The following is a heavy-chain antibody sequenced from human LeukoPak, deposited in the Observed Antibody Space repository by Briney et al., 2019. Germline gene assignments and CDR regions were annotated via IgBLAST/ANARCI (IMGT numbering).Heavy chain of an antibody. V-gene: IGHV3-53*01. J-gene: IGHJ4*02. CDR3: ARDRYYGSGSYYED. CDR2: IYSGGST. Sequence: PGGSLRLSCAASGFTVSSNYMSWVRQAPGKGLEWVSVIYSGGSTYYADSVKGRSTISRDNSKNALYLQMNSLRAEDTAVYYCARDRYYGSGSYYEDWGQGTLVTVSS. D-gene: IGHD3-10*01. CDR1: GFTVSSNY.